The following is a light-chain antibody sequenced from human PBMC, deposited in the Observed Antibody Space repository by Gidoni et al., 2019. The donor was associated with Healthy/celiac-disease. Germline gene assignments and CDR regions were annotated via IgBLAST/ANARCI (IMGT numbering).Light chain of an antibody. CDR3: QQYYSTLPT. CDR1: QSVLYSSNNKNY. CDR2: WAS. J-gene: IGKJ1*01. V-gene: IGKV4-1*01. Sequence: DIVMTQSPDYLAVSLGERATINCKSSQSVLYSSNNKNYLAWYQQKPGQPPKLLIYWASTRESGVPDRFSGSGSGTDFTLTISSLQAEDVAVYYCQQYYSTLPTFGQXTKVKIK.